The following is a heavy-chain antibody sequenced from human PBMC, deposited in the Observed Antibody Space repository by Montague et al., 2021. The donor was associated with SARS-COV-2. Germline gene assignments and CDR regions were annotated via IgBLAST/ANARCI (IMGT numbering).Heavy chain of an antibody. D-gene: IGHD3-22*01. CDR1: GVAINKFH. CDR3: ARDRSSGDGMDV. J-gene: IGHJ6*02. CDR2: MYNRGST. Sequence: SETLSLTCTVSGVAINKFHWSWIRQPAGKGLEWIGRMYNRGSTDYSPSLKSRVTMSVDTSKNRLSLRLKSVTAADTAVYYCARDRSSGDGMDVWGQGTTVTVS. V-gene: IGHV4-4*07.